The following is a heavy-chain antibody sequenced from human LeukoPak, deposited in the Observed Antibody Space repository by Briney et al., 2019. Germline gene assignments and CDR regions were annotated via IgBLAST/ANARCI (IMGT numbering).Heavy chain of an antibody. J-gene: IGHJ4*02. V-gene: IGHV3-30*04. CDR2: ISYDGRNK. CDR3: ARGLEEQWLTTDY. Sequence: GGSLRLSCAASGFTFSSYAMHWVRQAPGKGLEWVAVISYDGRNKYDADSVKGRFTISRDNSKNTLFLQMNSLRADDTAVYYCARGLEEQWLTTDYWGQGTLDTVSS. D-gene: IGHD6-19*01. CDR1: GFTFSSYA.